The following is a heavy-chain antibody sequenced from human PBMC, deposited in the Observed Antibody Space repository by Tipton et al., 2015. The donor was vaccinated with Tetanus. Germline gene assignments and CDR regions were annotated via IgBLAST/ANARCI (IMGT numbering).Heavy chain of an antibody. CDR3: ARGGSGSYWADYYYYGMDV. CDR1: GFTFSSYW. D-gene: IGHD3-10*01. J-gene: IGHJ6*02. CDR2: IKQDGSEK. Sequence: SGFTFSSYWMSWVRQAPGKGLEWVANIKQDGSEKYYVDSVKGRFTISRDNAKNSLYLQMNSLRAEDTAVYYCARGGSGSYWADYYYYGMDVWGQGTTVTVSS. V-gene: IGHV3-7*01.